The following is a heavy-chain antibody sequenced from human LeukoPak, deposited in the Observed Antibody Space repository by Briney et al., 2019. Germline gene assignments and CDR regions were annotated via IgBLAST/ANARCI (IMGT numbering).Heavy chain of an antibody. V-gene: IGHV3-30*03. Sequence: GGSLRLSCAASGFTFSSYGMHWVRQAPGKGLEWVAVISYDGSNKYYADSVKGRFTISRDNSKNTLYLQMNSLRAEDTAVYYCAREDGGNSGWYFDLWGRGTLVTVSS. CDR1: GFTFSSYG. D-gene: IGHD4-23*01. J-gene: IGHJ2*01. CDR2: ISYDGSNK. CDR3: AREDGGNSGWYFDL.